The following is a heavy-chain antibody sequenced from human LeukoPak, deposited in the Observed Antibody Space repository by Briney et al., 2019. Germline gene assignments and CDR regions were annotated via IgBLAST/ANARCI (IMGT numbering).Heavy chain of an antibody. CDR2: IIPIFDTT. CDR3: ARGLEAGTSVY. CDR1: EGSFSNDA. J-gene: IGHJ4*02. V-gene: IGHV1-69*06. Sequence: ASVKVSCKASEGSFSNDAISWARQAPGQGPEWMGGIIPIFDTTNYAQKFQGRVTITADKSTSTAYMELSSLTSDDTALYYCARGLEAGTSVYWGQGTLVTVSS. D-gene: IGHD6-19*01.